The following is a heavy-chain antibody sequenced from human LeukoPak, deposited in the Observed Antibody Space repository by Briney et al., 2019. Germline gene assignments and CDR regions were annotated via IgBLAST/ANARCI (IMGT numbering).Heavy chain of an antibody. V-gene: IGHV3-64*01. CDR2: ISSNGGST. Sequence: GGSLRLSCAASGFTFSSYAMHWVRQAPGKGLEYVSAISSNGGSTYYANSVKGRFTISRDNAKNSLYLQMNSLRAEDSALYYCARGIDDGDNWFDPWGQGTLVTVSS. J-gene: IGHJ5*02. CDR3: ARGIDDGDNWFDP. CDR1: GFTFSSYA. D-gene: IGHD1-1*01.